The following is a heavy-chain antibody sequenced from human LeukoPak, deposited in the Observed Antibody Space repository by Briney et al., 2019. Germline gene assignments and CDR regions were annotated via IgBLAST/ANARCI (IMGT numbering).Heavy chain of an antibody. D-gene: IGHD3-10*01. CDR1: GFTVISNY. J-gene: IGHJ4*02. CDR2: IYSGGST. CDR3: ARVLGANYFDY. V-gene: IGHV3-66*01. Sequence: GGSLRLSCAASGFTVISNYMSWVRQAPGKGLEWVSVIYSGGSTYYADSVKGRFTISRDNSKNTLYLQMNSLRAEDTAVYYCARVLGANYFDYWGQGTLVTVSS.